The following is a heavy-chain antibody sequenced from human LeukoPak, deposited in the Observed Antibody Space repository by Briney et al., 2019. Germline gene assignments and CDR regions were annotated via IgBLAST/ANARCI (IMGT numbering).Heavy chain of an antibody. V-gene: IGHV1-46*01. CDR3: ARKGSSSCFDY. CDR2: INPTGGST. Sequence: GASVKVSCKASGGTFISYRMHWVRQAPGQGLEWMGIINPTGGSTSHAQKFQGRVTMTRDTSTSTVYMELSSLRSEDTAVYYCARKGSSSCFDYWGQGTLVTVSS. J-gene: IGHJ4*02. CDR1: GGTFISYR. D-gene: IGHD6-6*01.